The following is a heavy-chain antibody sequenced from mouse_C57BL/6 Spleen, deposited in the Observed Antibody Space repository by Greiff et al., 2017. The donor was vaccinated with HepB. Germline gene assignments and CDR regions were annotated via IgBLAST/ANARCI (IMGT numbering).Heavy chain of an antibody. V-gene: IGHV1-82*01. J-gene: IGHJ2*01. CDR1: GYAFSSSW. CDR2: IYPGDGDT. CDR3: ARGYYYGSSPDY. D-gene: IGHD1-1*01. Sequence: SGPELVKPGASVKISCKASGYAFSSSWMNWVKQRPGKGLEWIGRIYPGDGDTNYNGKFKGKATLTADKSSSTAYMQLSSLTSEDSAVYFCARGYYYGSSPDYWGQGTTLTVSS.